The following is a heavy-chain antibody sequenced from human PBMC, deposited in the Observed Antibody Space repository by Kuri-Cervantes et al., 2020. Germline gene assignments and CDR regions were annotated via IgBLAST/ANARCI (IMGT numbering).Heavy chain of an antibody. Sequence: GSLRLSCTVSGGSLSSYYWSWIRQPPGKGLEWIGEINHSGSTNYNPSLKSRVTISVDTSKNQFSLKLSSVTAADTAVYFCARVFCSGGGCYSPDYWGQGTLVTVSS. D-gene: IGHD2-15*01. CDR1: GGSLSSYY. J-gene: IGHJ4*02. CDR2: INHSGST. V-gene: IGHV4-34*01. CDR3: ARVFCSGGGCYSPDY.